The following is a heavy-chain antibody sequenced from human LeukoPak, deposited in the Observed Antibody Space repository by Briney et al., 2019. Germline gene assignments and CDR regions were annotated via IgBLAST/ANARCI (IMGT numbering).Heavy chain of an antibody. D-gene: IGHD3-22*01. J-gene: IGHJ4*02. CDR3: ARDRSVGYYDSSGYYLFDY. V-gene: IGHV1-46*01. CDR2: INPSDGST. CDR1: GYTFTSYY. Sequence: ASVKVSCKASGYTFTSYYMHWVRQAPGQGLEWMGIINPSDGSTSYVQKFQGRVTMTRDTSTSTVYMELSSLRSEDTAVYYCARDRSVGYYDSSGYYLFDYWGQGTLVTVSS.